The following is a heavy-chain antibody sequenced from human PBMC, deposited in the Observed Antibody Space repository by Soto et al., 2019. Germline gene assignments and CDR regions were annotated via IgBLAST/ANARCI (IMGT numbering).Heavy chain of an antibody. V-gene: IGHV3-13*01. Sequence: EVQLVESGGGLVQPGGSLRLSCAASGFTFSSYDMHWVRQATGKGLEWVSAIGTAGDTYYPGSVKGRFTISRENAKNSLYLQMNSLRAGDTAVYYCASAAEVGATTAFGYWGQGTLVTVSS. CDR3: ASAAEVGATTAFGY. CDR2: IGTAGDT. J-gene: IGHJ4*02. CDR1: GFTFSSYD. D-gene: IGHD1-26*01.